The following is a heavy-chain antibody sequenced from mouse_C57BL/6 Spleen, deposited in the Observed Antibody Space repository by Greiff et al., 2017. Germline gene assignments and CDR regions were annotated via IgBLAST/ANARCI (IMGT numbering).Heavy chain of an antibody. D-gene: IGHD2-1*01. J-gene: IGHJ3*01. CDR1: GYTFTSYW. Sequence: VQLQQPGAELVMPGASVKLSCKASGYTFTSYWMHWVKQRPGQGLEWIGEIDPSDSYTNYNQKFKGKSTLTVDKSSSTAYMQLSSLTSEDSAVYYCANYGNYLFAYWGQGTLVTVSA. CDR2: IDPSDSYT. V-gene: IGHV1-69*01. CDR3: ANYGNYLFAY.